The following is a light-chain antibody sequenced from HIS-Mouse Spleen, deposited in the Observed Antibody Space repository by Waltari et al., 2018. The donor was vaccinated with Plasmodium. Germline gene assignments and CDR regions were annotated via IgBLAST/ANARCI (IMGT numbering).Light chain of an antibody. Sequence: DIQMTQSPSTLSASVGDRVTITCRASQSISSRLAWYQQKPGKAPKLLIYKASSLESGVPSRFSGSGSGTEFTLTISSLQPDDFATYYCQQYNSYSWTFCQGTKVEIK. CDR2: KAS. CDR3: QQYNSYSWT. CDR1: QSISSR. J-gene: IGKJ1*01. V-gene: IGKV1-5*03.